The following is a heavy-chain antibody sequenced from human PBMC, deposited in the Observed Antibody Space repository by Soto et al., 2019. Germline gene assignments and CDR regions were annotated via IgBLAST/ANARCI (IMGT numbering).Heavy chain of an antibody. CDR3: AKDHYGDYKPDY. D-gene: IGHD4-17*01. CDR2: ISGSAVIT. J-gene: IGHJ4*02. CDR1: GFTFSSYA. Sequence: EVQLLESGGGLVQPGGSLRLSCAASGFTFSSYAMSWVRQAPGKGLEWVSSISGSAVITYYADSVKGRFTISRDNSKNTLYLQMNSLRAEDTAVYYCAKDHYGDYKPDYWGQGTLVTVSS. V-gene: IGHV3-23*01.